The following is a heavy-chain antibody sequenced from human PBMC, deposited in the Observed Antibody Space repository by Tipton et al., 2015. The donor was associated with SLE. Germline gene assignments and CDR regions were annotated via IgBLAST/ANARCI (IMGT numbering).Heavy chain of an antibody. CDR1: GASVSSFC. CDR2: VCNSVST. J-gene: IGHJ5*02. CDR3: ARDASGGYNWFDP. V-gene: IGHV4-59*02. Sequence: LRLSCTVSGASVSSFCWNWIRQSPGKGPEWIACVCNSVSTNYDPSLKSRGTISVDTSKNQFSLGLNSVTAADTAIYYCARDASGGYNWFDPWGQGAPVTVSS. D-gene: IGHD6-19*01.